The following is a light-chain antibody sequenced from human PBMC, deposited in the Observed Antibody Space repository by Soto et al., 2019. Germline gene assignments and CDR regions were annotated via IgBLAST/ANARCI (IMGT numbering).Light chain of an antibody. CDR2: GAS. J-gene: IGKJ1*01. Sequence: IVMTQSPATLSVSPGERATLSCRASQSVGSNLAWYQQKPGQAPRLLIYGASTRATDIPARFSGSGSGTEFALTINSLQSEDFAVYFCQQFNVWHRTFGQGTKVEI. CDR3: QQFNVWHRT. CDR1: QSVGSN. V-gene: IGKV3-15*01.